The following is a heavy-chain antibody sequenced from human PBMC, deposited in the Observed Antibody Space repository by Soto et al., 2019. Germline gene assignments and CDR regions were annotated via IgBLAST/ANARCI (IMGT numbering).Heavy chain of an antibody. CDR3: ARDPGFGFGYSYAFAMDV. V-gene: IGHV1-18*01. CDR2: ISGYNGNT. J-gene: IGHJ6*02. Sequence: QVQLVPSGAEVKKPGASVKVSCKASGYTFSNYGISWVRQGPGQGLEWMGWISGYNGNTHYEEKVQDRIKMTTDTSTSTTYLELRSLRSDDTAVDFCARDPGFGFGYSYAFAMDVWGQGTTVTVSS. CDR1: GYTFSNYG. D-gene: IGHD5-18*01.